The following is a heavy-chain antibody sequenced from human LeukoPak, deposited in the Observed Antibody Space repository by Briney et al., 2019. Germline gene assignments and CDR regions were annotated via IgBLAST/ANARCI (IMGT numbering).Heavy chain of an antibody. D-gene: IGHD4-17*01. Sequence: GGSLRLSCAASGFTFSSYEMNWVRQAPGKGLEWVSYISSSGSTIYYADSVKGRFTISRDNSKNTLYLQMNSLRAEDTAVYYCARDRIYGDYEVWGQGTLVTVSS. J-gene: IGHJ4*02. CDR1: GFTFSSYE. CDR2: ISSSGSTI. CDR3: ARDRIYGDYEV. V-gene: IGHV3-48*03.